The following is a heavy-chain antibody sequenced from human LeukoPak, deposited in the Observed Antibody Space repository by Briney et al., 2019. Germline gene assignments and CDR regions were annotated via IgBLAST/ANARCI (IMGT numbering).Heavy chain of an antibody. J-gene: IGHJ4*02. CDR3: ARDRGGATYDY. D-gene: IGHD1-26*01. V-gene: IGHV3-30-3*01. Sequence: PGRSLRLSCAASGFAFSSYVMHWVRQAPGKGLEWVAVISYDGSNKYYADSVKGRFTISRDNSKNTLYLQMNSLRAEDTAVYYRARDRGGATYDYWGQGTLVTVSS. CDR2: ISYDGSNK. CDR1: GFAFSSYV.